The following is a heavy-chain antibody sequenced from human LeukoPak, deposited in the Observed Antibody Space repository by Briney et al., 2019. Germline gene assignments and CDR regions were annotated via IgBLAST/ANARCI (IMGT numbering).Heavy chain of an antibody. V-gene: IGHV3-30*18. D-gene: IGHD2-21*01. CDR1: GFTFSSFG. J-gene: IGHJ4*02. Sequence: PGGSLRLSCAASGFTFSSFGMHWVRQAPGMGLEWLAVISYDGSKEYYADSVKGRFTISRDNSKNTVYLQMSSLRVEETAVYYCAKEFNRGLPDYWGQGTLVTVPA. CDR3: AKEFNRGLPDY. CDR2: ISYDGSKE.